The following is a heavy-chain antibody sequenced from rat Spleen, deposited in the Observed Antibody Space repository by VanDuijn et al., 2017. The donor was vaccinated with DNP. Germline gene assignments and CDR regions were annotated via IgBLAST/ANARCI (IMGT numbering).Heavy chain of an antibody. CDR3: TSGLY. CDR2: ISYDGSST. J-gene: IGHJ2*01. CDR1: GFSFRNYY. V-gene: IGHV5S10*01. Sequence: EVQLVESGGGLVQPGRSLKLSCAASGFSFRNYYMAWVRQTPKKGLEWVATISYDGSSTFYRDSVKGRFTISRDNAKSTLYLQMDSLRSEDTATYYCTSGLYWGQGVMVTVSS. D-gene: IGHD1-7*01.